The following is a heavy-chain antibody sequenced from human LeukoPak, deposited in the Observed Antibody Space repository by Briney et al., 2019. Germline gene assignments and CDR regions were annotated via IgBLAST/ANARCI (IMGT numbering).Heavy chain of an antibody. Sequence: PGRSLRLSCAASGFTFSSYGMHWVRQAPGKGLEWVSSISSSSSYIYYADSVKGRFTISRDNAKNSLYLQMNSLRAEDTAVYYCARVPYYSSSCDYWGQGTLVTVSS. CDR1: GFTFSSYG. CDR3: ARVPYYSSSCDY. D-gene: IGHD6-13*01. J-gene: IGHJ4*02. CDR2: ISSSSSYI. V-gene: IGHV3-21*01.